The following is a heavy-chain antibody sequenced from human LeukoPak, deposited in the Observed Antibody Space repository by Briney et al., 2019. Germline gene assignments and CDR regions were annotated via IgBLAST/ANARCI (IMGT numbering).Heavy chain of an antibody. CDR3: AKDYCGGDCYPDY. CDR1: GFTFRSYG. D-gene: IGHD2-21*02. CDR2: ISYDGSNK. Sequence: QPGGSLRLSCAASGFTFRSYGMHWVRQAPGKGLEWVAVISYDGSNKYYADSVKGRFTISRGNSKNTLYLQMNSLRAEDTAVYYCAKDYCGGDCYPDYWGQGTLVTVSS. J-gene: IGHJ4*02. V-gene: IGHV3-30*18.